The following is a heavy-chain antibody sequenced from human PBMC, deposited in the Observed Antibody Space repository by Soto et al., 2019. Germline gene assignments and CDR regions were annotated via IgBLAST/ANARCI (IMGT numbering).Heavy chain of an antibody. J-gene: IGHJ3*02. V-gene: IGHV1-69*01. CDR2: IIPIFGTA. Sequence: QVQLVQSGAEVKKPGSSVKVSCKASGGTFSSYAISWVRQAPGQGLEWMGGIIPIFGTANYAQKFQGRVTITADESTSTAYMELSSLRSEDAAVYYCARRGGPPPEEFDAFDIWGQGTMVTVSS. D-gene: IGHD3-10*01. CDR3: ARRGGPPPEEFDAFDI. CDR1: GGTFSSYA.